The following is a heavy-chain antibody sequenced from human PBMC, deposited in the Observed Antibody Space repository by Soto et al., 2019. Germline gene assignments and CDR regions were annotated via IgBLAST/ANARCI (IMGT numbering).Heavy chain of an antibody. CDR1: GGSISGYY. J-gene: IGHJ6*02. V-gene: IGHV4-59*01. D-gene: IGHD2-21*02. CDR2: MYNTGST. CDR3: ARDLWGYCGTDCYPLDV. Sequence: PSGTLSLTSTVSGGSISGYYWSWIRQPPGKGLEWIGYMYNTGSTVYNPSFKSRVTISVDTSKNQFSLKLNSVTAADTAVYYCARDLWGYCGTDCYPLDVWGQGTTVT.